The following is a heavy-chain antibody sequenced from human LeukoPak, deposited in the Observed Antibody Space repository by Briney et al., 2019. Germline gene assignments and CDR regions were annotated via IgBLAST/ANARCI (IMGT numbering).Heavy chain of an antibody. D-gene: IGHD2-2*01. Sequence: SETLSLTCAVSGVSFSGYSWSWIRQPPGKGLEWIGEIYYSGGTNYNPSLKSRVTISVDTSKNQFSLKLSSVTAADTAVYYCARGGYCSSTSCYSSLGFDRWGQGTLVTVSS. CDR3: ARGGYCSSTSCYSSLGFDR. CDR1: GVSFSGYS. CDR2: IYYSGGT. V-gene: IGHV4-34*01. J-gene: IGHJ5*02.